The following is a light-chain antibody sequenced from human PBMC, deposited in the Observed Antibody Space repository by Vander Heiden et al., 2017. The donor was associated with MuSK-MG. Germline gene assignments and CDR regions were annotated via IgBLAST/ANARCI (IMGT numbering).Light chain of an antibody. J-gene: IGKJ1*01. CDR3: HQYGTSPRT. CDR1: QSVSSNY. CDR2: GAS. Sequence: EIVLTQSPGTLSLSPGERATLSCRASQSVSSNYLAWYQQKPGQAPRLLIYGASSRATGIPDRFSGSGSETDFTLTISRLDPEDFAVYYCHQYGTSPRTFGQGTKVEIQ. V-gene: IGKV3-20*01.